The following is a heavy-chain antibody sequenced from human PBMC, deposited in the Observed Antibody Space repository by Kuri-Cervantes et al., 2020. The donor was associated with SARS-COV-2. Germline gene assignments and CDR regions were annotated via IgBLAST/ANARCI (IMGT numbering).Heavy chain of an antibody. J-gene: IGHJ4*02. CDR3: AREHIMIRGLS. CDR1: GFTFSNAW. D-gene: IGHD3-10*01. Sequence: GESLKISCAASGFTFSNAWMSWVRQAPGKGLEWVGRIKSKTDGGTTDYAAPVKGRFTISRDDSKNTLYLQMNSLRPEDTAVYYCAREHIMIRGLSWGQGTLVTVSS. V-gene: IGHV3-15*01. CDR2: IKSKTDGGTT.